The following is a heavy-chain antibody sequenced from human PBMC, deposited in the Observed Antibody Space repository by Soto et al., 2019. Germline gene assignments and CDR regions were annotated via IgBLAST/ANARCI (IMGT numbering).Heavy chain of an antibody. CDR2: ISGSGGST. D-gene: IGHD2-2*01. V-gene: IGHV3-23*01. Sequence: EVQLLESGGGLVQPGGSRRLSCAASGFTFSSYAMSWVRQAPGKGLEWVSAISGSGGSTYYADSVKGRFTISRDNSKNTLYLQMNSLRAEDTAVYYCANPRGYCSSTSCSTDYYGMDVWGQGTTVTVSS. J-gene: IGHJ6*02. CDR3: ANPRGYCSSTSCSTDYYGMDV. CDR1: GFTFSSYA.